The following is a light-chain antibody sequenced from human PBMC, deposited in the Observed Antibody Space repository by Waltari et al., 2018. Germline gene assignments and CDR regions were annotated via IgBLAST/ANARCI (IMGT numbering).Light chain of an antibody. Sequence: EIVLTQSPGTLTLSPGDRATLSCRASQSVITNYLAWYQQKPGQAPRFLIYGASSRASGIPDRFSGTGSGTDFTLTISRLEPEDVAVYHCQQTSSWPLTFGGGTKVEIK. CDR1: QSVITNY. CDR3: QQTSSWPLT. V-gene: IGKV3-20*01. J-gene: IGKJ4*01. CDR2: GAS.